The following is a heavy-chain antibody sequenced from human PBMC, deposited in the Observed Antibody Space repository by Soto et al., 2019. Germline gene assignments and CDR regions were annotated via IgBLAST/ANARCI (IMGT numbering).Heavy chain of an antibody. CDR3: TTHEEGAPWAGGFDS. CDR2: IRPGGDST. Sequence: GWSLRLSCAASGFRFRTRAMSWVRQAPGKGLEWVASIRPGGDSTYYADSVKGRFAVSRDNSNVTLYLQMDSLRVEDTAIYYCTTHEEGAPWAGGFDSWGQGTLVIVSS. CDR1: GFRFRTRA. J-gene: IGHJ5*01. V-gene: IGHV3-23*01. D-gene: IGHD1-26*01.